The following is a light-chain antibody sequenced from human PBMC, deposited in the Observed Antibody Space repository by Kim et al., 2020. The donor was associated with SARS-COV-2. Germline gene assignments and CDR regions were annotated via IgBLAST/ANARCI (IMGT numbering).Light chain of an antibody. J-gene: IGKJ3*01. CDR1: PTMNSHF. Sequence: SPGERATPSCPSSPTMNSHFLAWSQQRPGQPPRLLISGASRRATGTPDRFSGSGSGTDFTLTIDRLEPEDFAVYYCQEYDTSLGTFGPGTKVDIK. V-gene: IGKV3-20*01. CDR3: QEYDTSLGT. CDR2: GAS.